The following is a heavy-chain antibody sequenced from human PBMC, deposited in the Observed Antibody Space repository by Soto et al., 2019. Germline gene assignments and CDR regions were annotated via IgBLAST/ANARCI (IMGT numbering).Heavy chain of an antibody. CDR1: GFTFSSYW. J-gene: IGHJ4*02. CDR3: ARVNTAMALGTNCDY. Sequence: EVQLVESGGGLVQPGGSLRLSCAASGFTFSSYWMHWVRQAPGKGLVWVSRINSDGSSPHYADSVKGRFTISRDNAKNTLYLQMNSLRAEDTAVYYCARVNTAMALGTNCDYWGQGTLVTVSS. D-gene: IGHD5-18*01. V-gene: IGHV3-74*01. CDR2: INSDGSSP.